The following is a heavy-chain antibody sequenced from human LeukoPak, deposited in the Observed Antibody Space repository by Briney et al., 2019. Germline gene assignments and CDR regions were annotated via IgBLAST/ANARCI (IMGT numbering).Heavy chain of an antibody. CDR3: ARDRLGEYRDYFDY. D-gene: IGHD3-10*01. V-gene: IGHV1-18*01. J-gene: IGHJ4*02. Sequence: GASVKVSCKASGYTFTSYGISWVRQAPGQGLEWMGWISAYNGNTNYAQKLQGRVTKTTDTSTSTAYMELRSLRSDDTAVYYCARDRLGEYRDYFDYWGQGTLVTVSS. CDR2: ISAYNGNT. CDR1: GYTFTSYG.